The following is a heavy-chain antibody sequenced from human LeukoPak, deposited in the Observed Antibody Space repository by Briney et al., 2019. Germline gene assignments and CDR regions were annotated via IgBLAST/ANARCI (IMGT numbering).Heavy chain of an antibody. J-gene: IGHJ6*03. D-gene: IGHD2/OR15-2a*01. Sequence: GASVKVSCKASGYTFTSFGIDWVRQAPGQGLEWMGGIIPIWDTSHTAQKFQGRVTITSDESTSTSYMELGSLRSDDTAVYYCARDGGQRTRLVPTSHFVYYSMDVWGKGTAVTVSS. CDR3: ARDGGQRTRLVPTSHFVYYSMDV. V-gene: IGHV1-69*13. CDR2: IIPIWDTS. CDR1: GYTFTSFG.